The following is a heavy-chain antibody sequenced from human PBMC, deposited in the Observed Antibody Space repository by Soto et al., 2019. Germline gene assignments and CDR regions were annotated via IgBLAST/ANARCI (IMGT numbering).Heavy chain of an antibody. D-gene: IGHD2-15*01. V-gene: IGHV4-34*01. J-gene: IGHJ6*02. CDR2: INHSGST. Sequence: SETLSLTCAVYGGSFSGYYWSWIRQPPGKGLEWIGEINHSGSTNYNPSLKSRVTISVDTSKNQFSLKPSSVTAADTAVYYCARDRRGIVVVVAATALSGGMDVWGQGTTVTVS. CDR1: GGSFSGYY. CDR3: ARDRRGIVVVVAATALSGGMDV.